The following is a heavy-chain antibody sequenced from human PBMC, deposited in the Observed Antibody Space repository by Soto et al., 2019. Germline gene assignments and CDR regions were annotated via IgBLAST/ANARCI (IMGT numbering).Heavy chain of an antibody. V-gene: IGHV4-39*01. J-gene: IGHJ6*02. CDR2: IYYSGST. D-gene: IGHD5-18*01. CDR1: GGSISSSSYY. CDR3: ARGEATAMVTYDYYYGMDV. Sequence: SETLSLTCTVSGGSISSSSYYWGWIRQPPGKGLEWIGSIYYSGSTYYNPSLKSRVTISVDTSKNQFSLKLSSVTAADTAVYYCARGEATAMVTYDYYYGMDVWGQGTTVTVSS.